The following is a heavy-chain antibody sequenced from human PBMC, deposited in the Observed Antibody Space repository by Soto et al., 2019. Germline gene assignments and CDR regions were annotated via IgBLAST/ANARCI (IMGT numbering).Heavy chain of an antibody. CDR2: ISYFGDT. D-gene: IGHD4-17*01. CDR3: ATSPPGDNDAFDV. Sequence: QVQLQETGPGLVKPSQTLSLTCGVSGKSIRSAGYYWTWIRQRPGKGLEWIGHISYFGDTHYSPSLTSRVTISLDPSKNQFSLELTSVKAADTAVYYCATSPPGDNDAFDVWGQETLVSVSS. V-gene: IGHV4-31*11. CDR1: GKSIRSAGYY. J-gene: IGHJ3*01.